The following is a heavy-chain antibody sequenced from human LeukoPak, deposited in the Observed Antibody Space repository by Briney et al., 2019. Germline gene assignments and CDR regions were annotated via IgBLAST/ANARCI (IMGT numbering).Heavy chain of an antibody. CDR3: ARGDNWNDVFDY. CDR2: IYYSGST. Sequence: SETLSLTCTVSGGSISSYYWSWIRQPPGKGLEWIGYIYYSGSTNYNPSLKSRVTISVDTSKNQFSLKLSSVTAADTAVYYCARGDNWNDVFDYWGQGTLVTVSS. CDR1: GGSISSYY. V-gene: IGHV4-59*01. D-gene: IGHD1-20*01. J-gene: IGHJ4*02.